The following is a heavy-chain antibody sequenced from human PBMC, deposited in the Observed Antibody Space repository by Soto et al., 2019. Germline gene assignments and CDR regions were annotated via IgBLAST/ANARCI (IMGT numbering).Heavy chain of an antibody. D-gene: IGHD3-10*01. J-gene: IGHJ6*03. CDR3: ARRGEVNYYYYYMDV. V-gene: IGHV4-39*01. CDR2: IYYSGST. Sequence: SETLSLTCTVSGGSISSSSYYWGWIRQPPGKGLEWIGSIYYSGSTYYNPSLKSRVTISVDTSKNQFSLKLSSVTAADTAVYYCARRGEVNYYYYYMDVWGKGTTVTVSS. CDR1: GGSISSSSYY.